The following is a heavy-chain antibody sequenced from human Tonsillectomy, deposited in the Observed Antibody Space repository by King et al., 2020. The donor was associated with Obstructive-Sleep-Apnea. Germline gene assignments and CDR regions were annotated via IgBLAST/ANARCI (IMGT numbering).Heavy chain of an antibody. CDR2: IYWDDDK. V-gene: IGHV2-5*02. CDR3: AHSPYSAVPFDY. Sequence: TLKESGPTLVKPTQTLTLTCTFSGFSISTSGVGVGWVRQPPGKALEWLALIYWDDDKRYSPSLRSRLTITKDTSQNHVVLTMTNMDPVDTATYYCAHSPYSAVPFDYWGQGTLVTGPS. D-gene: IGHD2-15*01. CDR1: GFSISTSGVG. J-gene: IGHJ4*02.